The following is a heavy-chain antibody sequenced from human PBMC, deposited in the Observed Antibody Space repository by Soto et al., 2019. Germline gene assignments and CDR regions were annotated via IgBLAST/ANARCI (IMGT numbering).Heavy chain of an antibody. CDR2: IDPSDSYT. D-gene: IGHD3-22*01. Sequence: EVQLVQSGAAVKKPGESLRISCKGSGYSFTSYWISWVRQMPGKGLEWMGRIDPSDSYTNYSPSFQGHVTISADKSISTAYLQWSSLKSSDTAMDYCARLPSYYYDSSGYYPMDYWGQGTLVTVAS. CDR1: GYSFTSYW. CDR3: ARLPSYYYDSSGYYPMDY. J-gene: IGHJ4*02. V-gene: IGHV5-10-1*03.